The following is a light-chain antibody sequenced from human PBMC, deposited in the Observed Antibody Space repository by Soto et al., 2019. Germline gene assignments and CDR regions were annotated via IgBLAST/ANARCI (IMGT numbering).Light chain of an antibody. CDR1: QSVSSY. J-gene: IGKJ1*01. CDR2: DTF. V-gene: IGKV3-11*01. CDR3: QQSFTTWT. Sequence: EIVMTQSPATLSVSPGERATLSCRASQSVSSYLAWYQQRHGQAPRLLIYDTFNRATGIPARFSGSGSGTDFTLTISNLQPEDFATYYCQQSFTTWTFGQGTMVDI.